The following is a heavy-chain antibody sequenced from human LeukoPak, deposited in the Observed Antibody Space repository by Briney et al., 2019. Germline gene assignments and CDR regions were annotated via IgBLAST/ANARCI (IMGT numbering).Heavy chain of an antibody. D-gene: IGHD4-17*01. J-gene: IGHJ4*02. Sequence: GGSLRLSCAASEFTFSDFHMSWIRQAPGKGLEWVSYISSSGSSIYYADSVKGRFTISRDNAKNSLYLQMNSLRAEDTAVYYCARGTITTVTDSWGPGTLVTVSS. CDR2: ISSSGSSI. CDR3: ARGTITTVTDS. V-gene: IGHV3-11*04. CDR1: EFTFSDFH.